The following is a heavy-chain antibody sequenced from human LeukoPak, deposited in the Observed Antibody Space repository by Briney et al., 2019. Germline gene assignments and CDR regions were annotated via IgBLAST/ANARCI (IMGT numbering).Heavy chain of an antibody. V-gene: IGHV4-30-2*01. J-gene: IGHJ4*02. D-gene: IGHD5-24*01. CDR3: ARDRRWAQFEDFW. Sequence: SQTLSLTCTVSSGSISSGGYYWSWIRQPPGKGLDWIEYIYHSGSTYYNPSLKSRVTISVDRSKNQFSLKLSSVTAADTAVYYCARDRRWAQFEDFWWGQGTLVTVSS. CDR2: IYHSGST. CDR1: SGSISSGGYY.